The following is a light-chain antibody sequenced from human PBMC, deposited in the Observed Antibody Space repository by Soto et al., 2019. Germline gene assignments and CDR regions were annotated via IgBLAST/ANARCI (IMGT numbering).Light chain of an antibody. Sequence: QAVVTQEPSLTVSPGGTVTLTCGSSTGAVTSGHYPYWFQQKPAQAPRRLIYDTTNKRSSTAARFSGSLLGGKAALTLSGAQPEDEAEYYCLLFSRGTRVFGGGTKLTVL. J-gene: IGLJ3*02. V-gene: IGLV7-46*01. CDR3: LLFSRGTRV. CDR1: TGAVTSGHY. CDR2: DTT.